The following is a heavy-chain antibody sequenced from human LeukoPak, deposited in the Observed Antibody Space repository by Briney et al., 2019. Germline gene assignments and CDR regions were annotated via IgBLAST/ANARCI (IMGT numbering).Heavy chain of an antibody. Sequence: LETLSLTCTASGGSISSYYWSWIRQPPGKGLEWIGYIYYSGSGSTNYNPSLKSRVSISVDTSKNHFSLKLSSVTAADTAVYYCARRGGHGGSFDYWGQGTLVTVSS. CDR3: ARRGGHGGSFDY. CDR1: GGSISSYY. J-gene: IGHJ4*02. V-gene: IGHV4-59*08. CDR2: IYYSGSGST. D-gene: IGHD4-23*01.